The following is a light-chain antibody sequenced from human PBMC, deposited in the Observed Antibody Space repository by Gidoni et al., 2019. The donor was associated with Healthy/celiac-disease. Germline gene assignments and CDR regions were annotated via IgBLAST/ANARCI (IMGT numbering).Light chain of an antibody. CDR2: LGS. J-gene: IGKJ1*01. CDR3: MQDLQSWT. CDR1: QSLLHSNGYNY. V-gene: IGKV2-28*01. Sequence: VMTQSPLSLPVTPGEPASISCRSSQSLLHSNGYNYVDWYLQKPGQSQQLLIYLGSNRASGVPDRFSGSGSGTDFTLKISREEAEDVGVYYCMQDLQSWTFGQXTKVEIK.